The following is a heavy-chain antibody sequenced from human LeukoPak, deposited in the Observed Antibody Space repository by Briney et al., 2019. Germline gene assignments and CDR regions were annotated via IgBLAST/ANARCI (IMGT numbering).Heavy chain of an antibody. J-gene: IGHJ4*02. D-gene: IGHD3-22*01. V-gene: IGHV3-23*01. Sequence: GGSLRLSCAASGFTFSSYAMSWVRQAPGKGLEWVSAISGSGGSTYYADSVKGRFTISRDNSKNTLYLQMNSLRAEDTAVYYCAKDRESITTIVVVSQTYYFDYWGQGTLVTVSS. CDR1: GFTFSSYA. CDR3: AKDRESITTIVVVSQTYYFDY. CDR2: ISGSGGST.